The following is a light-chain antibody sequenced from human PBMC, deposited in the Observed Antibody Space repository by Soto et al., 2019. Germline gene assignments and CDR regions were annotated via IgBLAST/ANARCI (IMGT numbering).Light chain of an antibody. CDR2: DVS. CDR1: SSDVGDYNY. Sequence: QSALAQPASVSGSPGQSITISCTGTSSDVGDYNYVSWYQQHPGKAPKLMIYDVSNRPSGVSNRFSGSKSGNTASLTISGLQAEDEDDYYCSSYTRSSTLGVVFGGGTKLTVL. J-gene: IGLJ2*01. V-gene: IGLV2-14*01. CDR3: SSYTRSSTLGVV.